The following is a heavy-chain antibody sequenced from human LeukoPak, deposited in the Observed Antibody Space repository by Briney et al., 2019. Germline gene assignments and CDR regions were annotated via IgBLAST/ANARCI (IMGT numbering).Heavy chain of an antibody. CDR1: GFTFSSYA. D-gene: IGHD3-22*01. J-gene: IGHJ4*02. V-gene: IGHV3-23*01. CDR2: ISGSGGST. CDR3: AKVGVYYYDSSGYYYGH. Sequence: PGGSLRLSCAASGFTFSSYAMSWVRQAPGKGLEWVSAISGSGGSTYYADSVKGQFTISRDNSKNTLYLQMNSLRAEDTAVYYCAKVGVYYYDSSGYYYGHWGQGTLVTVSS.